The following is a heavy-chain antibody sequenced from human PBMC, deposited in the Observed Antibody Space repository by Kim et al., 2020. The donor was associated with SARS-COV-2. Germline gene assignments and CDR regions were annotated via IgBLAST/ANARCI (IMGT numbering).Heavy chain of an antibody. D-gene: IGHD6-13*01. J-gene: IGHJ2*01. Sequence: ASVKVSCKASGYTFISNGISWVRQAPGQGLEWMGWINAYSGNTNYAQNFQGRVTMTTDTSTSTAYMELRSLRSDDTAVYYCATSPYSTSWHWYFDLWGRG. V-gene: IGHV1-18*01. CDR2: INAYSGNT. CDR3: ATSPYSTSWHWYFDL. CDR1: GYTFISNG.